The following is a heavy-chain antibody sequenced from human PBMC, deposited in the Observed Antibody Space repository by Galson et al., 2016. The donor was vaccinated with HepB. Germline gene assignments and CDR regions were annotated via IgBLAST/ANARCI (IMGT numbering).Heavy chain of an antibody. CDR3: AKDPYYYGSGSYLYFHY. CDR2: ISYDGSNK. V-gene: IGHV3-30*18. CDR1: GFTFSRYG. D-gene: IGHD3-10*01. Sequence: GFTFSRYGMHWVRQAPGKGLEWVTFISYDGSNKYYADSVKGRFTISRDNSKNTLYLQMNSLRAEDTAVYYCAKDPYYYGSGSYLYFHYWGLGTLVTVSS. J-gene: IGHJ4*01.